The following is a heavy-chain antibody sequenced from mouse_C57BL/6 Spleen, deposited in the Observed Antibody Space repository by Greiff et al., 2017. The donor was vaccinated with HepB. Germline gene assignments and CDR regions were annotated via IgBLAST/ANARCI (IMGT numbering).Heavy chain of an antibody. Sequence: EVKLVESGGGLVKPGGSLKLSCAASGFTFSDYGMHWVRQAPEKGLEWVAYISSGSSTIYYADTVKGRFTISRDNAKNTLFLQMTSLRSEDTAMYYCASLYYDYDEGFAYWGQGTLVTVSA. CDR2: ISSGSSTI. CDR3: ASLYYDYDEGFAY. CDR1: GFTFSDYG. D-gene: IGHD2-4*01. V-gene: IGHV5-17*01. J-gene: IGHJ3*01.